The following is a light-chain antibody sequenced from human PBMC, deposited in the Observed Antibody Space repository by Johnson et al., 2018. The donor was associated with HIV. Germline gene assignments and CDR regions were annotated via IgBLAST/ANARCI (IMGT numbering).Light chain of an antibody. Sequence: QSLLTQSPSVSAAPGQKVTISCSGSSSNIGNNYVSWYQQLPGTAPKLLIYDNNKRPSGIPDRFSGSKSGTSATLGITGLPTGDEADYYCGTWDSSLSAGVVGTGTKVTVL. V-gene: IGLV1-51*01. CDR3: GTWDSSLSAGV. J-gene: IGLJ1*01. CDR2: DNN. CDR1: SSNIGNNY.